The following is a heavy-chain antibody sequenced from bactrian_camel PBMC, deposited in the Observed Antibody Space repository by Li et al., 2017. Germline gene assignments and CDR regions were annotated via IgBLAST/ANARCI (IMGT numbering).Heavy chain of an antibody. CDR2: KARDGTT. CDR3: AASRAGSAWNICALAGEYNY. Sequence: HVQLVESGGGSVQAGGSLRLSCAASGYAYRPVFMAWFRQPQGKEREGVATKARDGTTRYAESVKGRFTISRDNAKKILYLQMNSLKPEDTGTYYCAASRAGSAWNICALAGEYNYWGQGTQVTVS. D-gene: IGHD1*01. V-gene: IGHV3S53*01. J-gene: IGHJ4*01. CDR1: GYAYRPVF.